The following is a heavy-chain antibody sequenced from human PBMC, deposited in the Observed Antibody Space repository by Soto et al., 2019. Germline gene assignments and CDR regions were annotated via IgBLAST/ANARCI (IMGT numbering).Heavy chain of an antibody. D-gene: IGHD5-18*01. V-gene: IGHV3-23*01. CDR3: AKVRYIYGFVDKTYYYYGMDV. J-gene: IGHJ6*02. Sequence: GGSLRLSCAASGFTFSSYAMSWVRQAPGKGLEWVSAISGSGGSTYYADSVKGRFTISRDNSKNTLYLQMNSLRAEDTAVSYCAKVRYIYGFVDKTYYYYGMDVSGQGTTVT. CDR2: ISGSGGST. CDR1: GFTFSSYA.